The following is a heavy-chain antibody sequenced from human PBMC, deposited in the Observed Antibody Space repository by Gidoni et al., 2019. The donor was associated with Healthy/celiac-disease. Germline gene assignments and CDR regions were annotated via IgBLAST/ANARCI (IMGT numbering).Heavy chain of an antibody. Sequence: QVQLVQSGAEVKKPGASVKVSCKASGYTFTGYYMHWVRQAPGQGLEWMGWINPNSGGTNYAQKFQGRVTMTRDTSISTAYMELSRLRSDDTAVYYCARDIRGVATTRYYYYGMDVWGQGTTVTVSS. CDR2: INPNSGGT. V-gene: IGHV1-2*02. CDR1: GYTFTGYY. J-gene: IGHJ6*02. D-gene: IGHD5-12*01. CDR3: ARDIRGVATTRYYYYGMDV.